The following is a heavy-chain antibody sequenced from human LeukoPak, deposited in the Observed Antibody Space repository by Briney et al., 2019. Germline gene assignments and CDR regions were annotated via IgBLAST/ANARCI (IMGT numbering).Heavy chain of an antibody. V-gene: IGHV4-59*01. J-gene: IGHJ4*02. Sequence: SETLSLTCTVSGGSISSYYWSWIRQPPGKGLEWIGYIYYSGSTYYNPSLKSRVTISVDTSKNQFSLKLSSVTAADTAVYYCARGLSGYSSGWWDDYWGQGTLVTVSS. D-gene: IGHD6-19*01. CDR1: GGSISSYY. CDR2: IYYSGST. CDR3: ARGLSGYSSGWWDDY.